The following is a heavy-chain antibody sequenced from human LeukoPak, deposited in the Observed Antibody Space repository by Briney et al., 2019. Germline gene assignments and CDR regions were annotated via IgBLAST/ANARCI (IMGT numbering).Heavy chain of an antibody. D-gene: IGHD2-2*01. V-gene: IGHV1-69*13. J-gene: IGHJ4*02. CDR2: IIPIFGTA. Sequence: SVKVSCKASGGTFSSYAISLVRQAPGQGLEWMGGIIPIFGTANYAQKFQGRVTITADESTSTAYMELSSLRSEDTAVYYCARALSSGKYQLPLFDYWGQGTLVTVSS. CDR1: GGTFSSYA. CDR3: ARALSSGKYQLPLFDY.